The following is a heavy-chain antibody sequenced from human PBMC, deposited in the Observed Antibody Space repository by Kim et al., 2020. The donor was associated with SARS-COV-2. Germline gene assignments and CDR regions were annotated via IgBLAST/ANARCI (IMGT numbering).Heavy chain of an antibody. Sequence: SETLSLTCAVYGGSFSGYYWSWIRQPPGKGLEWIGEINHSGSTNYNPSLKSRVTISVDTSKNQFSLKLSSVTAADTAVYYCARAPWRPPVGATAFDYWGQGTLVTVSS. V-gene: IGHV4-34*01. D-gene: IGHD1-26*01. CDR2: INHSGST. CDR3: ARAPWRPPVGATAFDY. CDR1: GGSFSGYY. J-gene: IGHJ4*02.